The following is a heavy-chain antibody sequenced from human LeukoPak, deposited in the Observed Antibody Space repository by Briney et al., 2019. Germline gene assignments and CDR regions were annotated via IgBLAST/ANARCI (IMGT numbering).Heavy chain of an antibody. CDR3: ARLRYFDWLGYFDY. CDR2: IYYSGST. V-gene: IGHV4-59*01. Sequence: SETLSLTCTVSGGSISSYYWSWIRQPPGKGLEWIGYIYYSGSTNYNPSLKSRVTISVDTSKNQFSLKLSSVTAADTAVYYCARLRYFDWLGYFDYWGQGTLVTVSS. D-gene: IGHD3-9*01. J-gene: IGHJ4*02. CDR1: GGSISSYY.